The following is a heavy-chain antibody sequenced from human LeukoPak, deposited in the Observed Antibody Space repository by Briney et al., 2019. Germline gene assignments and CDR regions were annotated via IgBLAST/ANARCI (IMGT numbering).Heavy chain of an antibody. CDR3: ARDRVGTSFAYYYYGMDV. Sequence: SETLSLTCTVSGGSISSYYWSWIRQPPGKGLEWIGYIYYSGSTHYNPSLKSRVTISVDTSKNQFSLKLSSVTAADTAVYYCARDRVGTSFAYYYYGMDVWGQGTTVTVSS. CDR2: IYYSGST. V-gene: IGHV4-59*01. J-gene: IGHJ6*02. CDR1: GGSISSYY. D-gene: IGHD2-2*01.